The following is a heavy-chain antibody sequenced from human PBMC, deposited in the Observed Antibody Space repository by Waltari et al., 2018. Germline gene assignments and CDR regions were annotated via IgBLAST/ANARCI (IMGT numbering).Heavy chain of an antibody. CDR2: IYYSGGT. J-gene: IGHJ3*02. Sequence: QVPLQESGPGLVKPSQTLSLTCTVSGGSISSGGYYWSLIRQHPGKGLEWIGYIYYSGGTYYNPSLKSRVTISVDTSKNQFSRKRSSVTAADTAVYYCARDKPQLLPQSDAFDIWGQGTMVIVSS. V-gene: IGHV4-31*03. CDR1: GGSISSGGYY. CDR3: ARDKPQLLPQSDAFDI. D-gene: IGHD2-2*01.